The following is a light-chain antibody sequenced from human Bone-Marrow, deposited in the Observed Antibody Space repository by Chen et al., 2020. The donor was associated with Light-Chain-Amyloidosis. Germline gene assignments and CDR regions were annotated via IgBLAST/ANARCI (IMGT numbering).Light chain of an antibody. J-gene: IGLJ2*01. V-gene: IGLV2-8*01. CDR2: EVS. CDR3: CSSYAGNNRV. Sequence: QSALTQPPSASGSPGQSVTISCTGTSSDVGVYNSVSWYQQHPGNAPKLMIFEVSKRPAGVPDRFSGSQSGNTASLTVSGLQAEDEADYYCCSSYAGNNRVFGGGTKLTVL. CDR1: SSDVGVYNS.